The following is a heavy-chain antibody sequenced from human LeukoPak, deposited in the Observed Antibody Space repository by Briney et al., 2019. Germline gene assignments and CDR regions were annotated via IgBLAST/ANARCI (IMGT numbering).Heavy chain of an antibody. V-gene: IGHV3-30*04. J-gene: IGHJ4*02. CDR3: ARDLELSAAYYFDS. D-gene: IGHD3-3*01. Sequence: GRSLRLSCEAAALTFSIFPMHSVRQAPGKGLEWVALISSGREKYYADSGKGRFPISRDNSKNMLYLQMNSLRADDTAVYYCARDLELSAAYYFDSWGQGTLVIVSS. CDR1: ALTFSIFP. CDR2: ISSGREK.